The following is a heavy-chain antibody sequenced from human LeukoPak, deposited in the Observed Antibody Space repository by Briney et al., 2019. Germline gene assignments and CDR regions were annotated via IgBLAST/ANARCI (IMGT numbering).Heavy chain of an antibody. V-gene: IGHV4-59*01. Sequence: SETLSLTCTVSGGSISSYYWSWIRQPPGKGLEWRGYIYYSWSTNYNPSLKRRGTISVDTSKNQFSLKLSSVTAADTAVYYCARGPIDYYDSSGYLLFDYWGQGTLVTVSS. D-gene: IGHD3-22*01. J-gene: IGHJ4*02. CDR1: GGSISSYY. CDR2: IYYSWST. CDR3: ARGPIDYYDSSGYLLFDY.